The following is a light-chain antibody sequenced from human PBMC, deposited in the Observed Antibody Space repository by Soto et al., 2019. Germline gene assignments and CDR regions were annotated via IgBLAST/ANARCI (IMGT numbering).Light chain of an antibody. V-gene: IGKV3-15*01. CDR3: QQYNNWPLT. CDR1: QSVGIH. Sequence: EIVMTQSPATLSMSPGERAALSCRASQSVGIHLAWYQQKPGQAPRLLINSASTRATGIPARFSASGSGTEFTLTISSLQSEDFAVYYCQQYNNWPLTFGPGTRVDIK. J-gene: IGKJ3*01. CDR2: SAS.